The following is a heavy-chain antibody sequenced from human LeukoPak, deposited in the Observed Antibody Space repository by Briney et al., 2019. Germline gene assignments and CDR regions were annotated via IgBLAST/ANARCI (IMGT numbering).Heavy chain of an antibody. CDR2: IYYSGST. V-gene: IGHV4-39*01. Sequence: SETLSLTCTVSGGSISSSSYYWGWIRQPPGKGLEWIGSIYYSGSTYYNPSLKSRVTISVDTSKNQFSLKLSSVAAADTAVYYCARLSGAIFGVVITLYYFDYWGQGTLVTVSS. CDR3: ARLSGAIFGVVITLYYFDY. CDR1: GGSISSSSYY. D-gene: IGHD3-3*01. J-gene: IGHJ4*02.